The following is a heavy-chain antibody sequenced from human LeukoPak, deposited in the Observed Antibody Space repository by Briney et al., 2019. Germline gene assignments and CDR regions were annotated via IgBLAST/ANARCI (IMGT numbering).Heavy chain of an antibody. V-gene: IGHV3-23*01. CDR2: ISGSGGST. Sequence: GGSLRLSCAASGFTFRSYAMRWVRQAPGKGLEWVSAISGSGGSTFYAYSVKRLFTISRDHSNNTLYLQINSLRAEDTAVYYCAKDLTGMITFGGVIALWDYWGQGTLVTVSS. J-gene: IGHJ4*02. CDR3: AKDLTGMITFGGVIALWDY. CDR1: GFTFRSYA. D-gene: IGHD3-16*01.